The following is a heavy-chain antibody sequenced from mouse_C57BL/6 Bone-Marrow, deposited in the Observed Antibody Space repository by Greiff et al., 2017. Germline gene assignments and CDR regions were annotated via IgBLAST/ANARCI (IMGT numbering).Heavy chain of an antibody. J-gene: IGHJ3*01. CDR2: IYPGSGNT. V-gene: IGHV1-76*01. CDR1: GYTFTDYY. Sequence: VQLQQSGAELVRPGASVKLSCKASGYTFTDYYINWVKQRPGQGLEWIASIYPGSGNTNYNEKFKGKATLTVEKSSSTASMQLGSLTSEDSAVYFCARWTYWGQGTLATVSA. CDR3: ARWTY.